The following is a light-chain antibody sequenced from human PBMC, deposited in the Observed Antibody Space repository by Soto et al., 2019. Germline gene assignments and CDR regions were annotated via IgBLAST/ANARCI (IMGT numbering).Light chain of an antibody. V-gene: IGKV1-5*03. J-gene: IGKJ5*01. CDR1: QSTSSY. CDR3: QQRSNWPPEIT. Sequence: DIQMTQSPSTLSASVGDRVTITCRASQSTSSYLAWYQQKPGKAPKLLIYQASSLGNGVPSRFSGSGSGTDFTLTISSLEPEDFAVYYCQQRSNWPPEITFGQGTRLEIK. CDR2: QAS.